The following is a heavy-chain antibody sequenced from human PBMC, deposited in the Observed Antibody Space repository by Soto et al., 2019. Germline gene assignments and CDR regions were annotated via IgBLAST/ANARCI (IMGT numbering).Heavy chain of an antibody. Sequence: PSETLSLTCTVSGGSISSYYWSWIRQPPGKGLEWIGYIYYSGSTNYNPSPKSRVTISVDTSKNQFSLKLSSVTAADTAVYYCARHDCYYYYMDVWGKGTTVTVSS. CDR3: ARHDCYYYYMDV. J-gene: IGHJ6*03. CDR2: IYYSGST. V-gene: IGHV4-59*08. CDR1: GGSISSYY.